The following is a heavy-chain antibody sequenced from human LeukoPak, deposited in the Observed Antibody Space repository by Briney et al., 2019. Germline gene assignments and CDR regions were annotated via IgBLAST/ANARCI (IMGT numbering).Heavy chain of an antibody. J-gene: IGHJ6*02. D-gene: IGHD5-18*01. CDR1: GFTFSAYA. Sequence: GGSLRLSCAASGFTFSAYAMHWVRQAPGKGLEWVALISYDGSDKYYADSVKGRFTISRDNSKSTLYLQMNSLRAEDTAVYYCAKGGWDTAMGVSYYSYGMAASGPRTTVTVSS. CDR3: AKGGWDTAMGVSYYSYGMAA. V-gene: IGHV3-30*18. CDR2: ISYDGSDK.